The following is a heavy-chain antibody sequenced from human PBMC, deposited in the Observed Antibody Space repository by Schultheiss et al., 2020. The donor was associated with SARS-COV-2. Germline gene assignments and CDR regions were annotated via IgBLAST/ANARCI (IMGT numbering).Heavy chain of an antibody. Sequence: SETLSLTCAVYGGSYSGYYWSWIRQPPGKELEWIGEINHSGSTNYNPSLKSRVTISVDTSKNQFSLKLSSVTAADTAVYYCARDHYDSSGYYFYSYYYGMDVWGQGTTVTVSS. J-gene: IGHJ6*02. D-gene: IGHD3-22*01. V-gene: IGHV4-34*01. CDR3: ARDHYDSSGYYFYSYYYGMDV. CDR2: INHSGST. CDR1: GGSYSGYY.